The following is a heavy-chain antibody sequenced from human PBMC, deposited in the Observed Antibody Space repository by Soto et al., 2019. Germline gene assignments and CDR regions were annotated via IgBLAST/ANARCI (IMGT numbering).Heavy chain of an antibody. J-gene: IGHJ6*03. CDR1: GFTFSSYE. V-gene: IGHV3-48*03. CDR3: ARDKLTGDPLYYYYYMDV. CDR2: ISSSGSTI. Sequence: GGSLRLSCAASGFTFSSYEMNWVRQAPGKGLEWVSYISSSGSTIYYADSVKGRFTISRDNAKNSLYLQMNSLRAEDTAVYYCARDKLTGDPLYYYYYMDVWGKGTTVTVSS. D-gene: IGHD7-27*01.